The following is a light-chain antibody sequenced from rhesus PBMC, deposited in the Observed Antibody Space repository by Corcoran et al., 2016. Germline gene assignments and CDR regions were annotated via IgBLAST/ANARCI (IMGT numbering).Light chain of an antibody. CDR3: QQDYAWPLT. J-gene: IGKJ4*01. CDR1: QSVSTN. V-gene: IGKV3-35*01. CDR2: GAT. Sequence: EIVMTQSPATLSLSPGERATLSCRASQSVSTNLAWYHQKPGQAPKLLLYGATKRATGTPASFSGSGSGNDFPLTSSSLEAENVGVYYCQQDYAWPLTFGGGTKVELK.